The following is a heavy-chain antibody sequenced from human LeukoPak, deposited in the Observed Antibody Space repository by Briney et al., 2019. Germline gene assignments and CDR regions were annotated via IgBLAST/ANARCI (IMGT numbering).Heavy chain of an antibody. CDR3: AKCAWFGDVPGGDY. J-gene: IGHJ4*02. V-gene: IGHV3-23*01. D-gene: IGHD3-10*01. Sequence: PGGSLRLSCAASGFTFSSHAMSWVRQAPGKGLEWVSAISGDGGITNYAAPVKGRFTISRDNSKNTLYLQMNSLRAEDTALYYCAKCAWFGDVPGGDYWGQGILVTVSS. CDR1: GFTFSSHA. CDR2: ISGDGGIT.